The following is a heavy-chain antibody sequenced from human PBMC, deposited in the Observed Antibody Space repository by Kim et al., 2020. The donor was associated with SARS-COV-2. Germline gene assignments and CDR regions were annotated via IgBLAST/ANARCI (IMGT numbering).Heavy chain of an antibody. D-gene: IGHD4-17*01. Sequence: QKFQGRGRSTADESTSTAYMELSSLRSEDTAVYYCAREVRGLYGDYPFDYWGQGTLVTVSS. J-gene: IGHJ4*02. CDR3: AREVRGLYGDYPFDY. V-gene: IGHV1-69*01.